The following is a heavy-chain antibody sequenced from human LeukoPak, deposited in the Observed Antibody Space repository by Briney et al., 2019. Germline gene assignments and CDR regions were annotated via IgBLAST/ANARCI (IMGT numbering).Heavy chain of an antibody. V-gene: IGHV3-23*01. J-gene: IGHJ4*02. D-gene: IGHD2-15*01. CDR2: ISGSGGSA. CDR1: GFTFTSYA. Sequence: GGSLRLPCAASGFTFTSYAMTWVRQAPGKGLEWVSTISGSGGSAYYADSVKGRFTISRDNSKNTLYLQMNSLRAEDTAVYYCAKDLRDIEVVVAAKSHWGQGTLVTVSS. CDR3: AKDLRDIEVVVAAKSH.